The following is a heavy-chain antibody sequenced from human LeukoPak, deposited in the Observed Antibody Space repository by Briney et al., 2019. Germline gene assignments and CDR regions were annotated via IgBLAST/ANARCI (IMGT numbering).Heavy chain of an antibody. Sequence: GGSLRLSCAASRFIFSSAWMSWVRQAPGKGLEWVGRIKSNAEGGTPDYAAPVKGRFTISRDDSKNILYLQMNSLKSEDTAVYYCAALDFWGRGTLVTVSS. J-gene: IGHJ2*01. CDR3: AALDF. CDR1: RFIFSSAW. V-gene: IGHV3-15*01. CDR2: IKSNAEGGTP.